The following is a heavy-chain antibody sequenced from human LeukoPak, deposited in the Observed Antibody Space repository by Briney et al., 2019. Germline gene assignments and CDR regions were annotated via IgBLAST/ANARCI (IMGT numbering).Heavy chain of an antibody. CDR1: GGSISSYY. Sequence: SETLSLTCTVSGGSISSYYWSWIRQPAGKGLEWIGRIYTSGGTNYNPSLKSRVTMSVDTSKNQFSLKLSSVTAADTAVYYCARVGRLRILAARPFSWFDPWGQGTLVTVSS. D-gene: IGHD6-6*01. CDR2: IYTSGGT. CDR3: ARVGRLRILAARPFSWFDP. J-gene: IGHJ5*02. V-gene: IGHV4-4*07.